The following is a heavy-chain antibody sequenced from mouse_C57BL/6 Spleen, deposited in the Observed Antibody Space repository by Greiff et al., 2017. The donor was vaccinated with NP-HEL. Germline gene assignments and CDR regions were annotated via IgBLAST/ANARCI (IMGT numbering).Heavy chain of an antibody. CDR3: ASVGGYGYDAMDY. CDR1: GYSITSGYY. Sequence: DVKLQESGPGLVKPSQSLSLTCSVTGYSITSGYYWNWIRQFPGNKLEWMGYISYDGSNNYNPSLKNRISITRDTSKNQFFLKLNSVTTEDTATYYCASVGGYGYDAMDYWGQGTSVTVSS. D-gene: IGHD1-1*02. CDR2: ISYDGSN. V-gene: IGHV3-6*01. J-gene: IGHJ4*01.